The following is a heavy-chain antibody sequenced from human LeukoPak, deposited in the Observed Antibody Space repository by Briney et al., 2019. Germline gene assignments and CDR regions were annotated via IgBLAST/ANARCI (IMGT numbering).Heavy chain of an antibody. Sequence: GGSLRLSCAASGFTFSSYAMTWVRRAPGKGLEWVSTISGSGDSTYYADSVKGRFTISRDNSKNTLYLQMNSLRAEDTAVYYCAKSKQLAPWDYWGQGTLVTVSS. CDR1: GFTFSSYA. CDR2: ISGSGDST. CDR3: AKSKQLAPWDY. J-gene: IGHJ4*02. D-gene: IGHD1-1*01. V-gene: IGHV3-23*01.